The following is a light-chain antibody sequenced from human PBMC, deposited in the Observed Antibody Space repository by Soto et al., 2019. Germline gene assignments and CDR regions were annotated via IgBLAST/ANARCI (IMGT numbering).Light chain of an antibody. CDR3: QQYSNWPPIT. J-gene: IGKJ5*01. Sequence: EIVMTQSPATLSVSPGERATISCRASQSIRNNLAWYQQKPGQAPRLLVYDASTRDTGIPARFSGSGSGTEFTLTISSLESEDFAVYYCQQYSNWPPITFGQGTRLEIK. V-gene: IGKV3D-15*01. CDR1: QSIRNN. CDR2: DAS.